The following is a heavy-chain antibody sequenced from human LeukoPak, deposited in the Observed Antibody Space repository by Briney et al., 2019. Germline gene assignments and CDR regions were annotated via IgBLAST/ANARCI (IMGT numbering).Heavy chain of an antibody. Sequence: SVKVSCKASGGTFSSYAISWVRQAPGQGLEWMGGIIPIFGTANYAQKFQGRVTITRNTSISTAYMELSSLRSEDTAVYYCARVADYTLFDYWGQGTLVTVSS. V-gene: IGHV1-69*05. CDR1: GGTFSSYA. D-gene: IGHD2-2*02. CDR3: ARVADYTLFDY. J-gene: IGHJ4*02. CDR2: IIPIFGTA.